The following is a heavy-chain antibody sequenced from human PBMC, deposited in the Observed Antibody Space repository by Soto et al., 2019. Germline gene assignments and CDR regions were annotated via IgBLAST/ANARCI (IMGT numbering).Heavy chain of an antibody. CDR1: GYRFTKYW. V-gene: IGHV5-51*01. Sequence: PGESLKISCKGSGYRFTKYWIGWVRQMSGKGLEWMGIIYPGDSDTTYSPSFQGQVTISADTSISTAYLQWSSLKASDTAMYYCARSGSGVDSSGPLSDAFDIWGQGTMVTVSS. CDR3: ARSGSGVDSSGPLSDAFDI. J-gene: IGHJ3*02. D-gene: IGHD3-22*01. CDR2: IYPGDSDT.